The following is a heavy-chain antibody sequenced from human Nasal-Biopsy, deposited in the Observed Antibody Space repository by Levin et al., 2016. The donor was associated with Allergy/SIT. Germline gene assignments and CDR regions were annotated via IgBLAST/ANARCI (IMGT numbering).Heavy chain of an antibody. D-gene: IGHD1-1*01. CDR1: GIIGSYY. CDR3: ARVYNWNDGFDL. CDR2: ISYVGTT. J-gene: IGHJ4*02. V-gene: IGHV4-59*01. Sequence: GSLRLSCTISGIIGSYYWSWIRQPPGKGLEWIGYISYVGTTKYNPSLESRVTISVDTSKDQFSLKLRSVIAADTAIYFCARVYNWNDGFDLWGQGTLVTVAS.